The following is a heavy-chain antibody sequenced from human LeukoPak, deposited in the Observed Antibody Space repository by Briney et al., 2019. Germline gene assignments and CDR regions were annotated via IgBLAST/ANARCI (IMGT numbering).Heavy chain of an antibody. CDR1: GDTFTDYY. D-gene: IGHD4-17*01. J-gene: IGHJ4*02. Sequence: ASEKVSCKASGDTFTDYYIHGVRQAPGQWLEWMGRSNPNSGGSSYAQKFQGRVTMTRDTSISTAYMALNSLRSDDTAVYYCARGSGYGDSPGLHWGQGALVTVSS. V-gene: IGHV1-2*06. CDR2: SNPNSGGS. CDR3: ARGSGYGDSPGLH.